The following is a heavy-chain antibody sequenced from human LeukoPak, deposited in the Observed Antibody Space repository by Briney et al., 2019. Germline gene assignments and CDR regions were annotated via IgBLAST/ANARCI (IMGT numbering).Heavy chain of an antibody. D-gene: IGHD3-22*01. CDR2: FYVSGSI. CDR3: ERQSDSSGYIHT. Sequence: SETLSLTCTVPGGSISTYYWSWVRQPAGKGLEWIGRFYVSGSIDYNPSLKSRVTTSVDTSKNQFSLRLSSVTAADTAVYYCERQSDSSGYIHTWGQGTLVTVSS. CDR1: GGSISTYY. J-gene: IGHJ4*02. V-gene: IGHV4-4*07.